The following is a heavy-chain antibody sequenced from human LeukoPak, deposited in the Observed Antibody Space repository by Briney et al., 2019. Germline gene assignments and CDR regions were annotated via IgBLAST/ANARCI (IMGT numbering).Heavy chain of an antibody. CDR3: ARHPPSYYDFWSGYYDITPYCYYYMDV. D-gene: IGHD3-3*01. Sequence: PSETLSLTCTVSGGSISSSSYYWGWIRQPPGKGLEWIGSIYYSGSTYYNPSLKSRVTISVDTSKNQFSLKLSSVTAADTAVYYCARHPPSYYDFWSGYYDITPYCYYYMDVWGKGTTVTVSS. J-gene: IGHJ6*03. CDR2: IYYSGST. CDR1: GGSISSSSYY. V-gene: IGHV4-39*01.